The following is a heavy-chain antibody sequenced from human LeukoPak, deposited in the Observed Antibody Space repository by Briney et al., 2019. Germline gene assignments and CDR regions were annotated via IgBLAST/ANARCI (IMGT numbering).Heavy chain of an antibody. V-gene: IGHV4-34*01. CDR1: GGSFSGYY. CDR3: ARGLVPVATIPPNWFDP. J-gene: IGHJ5*02. CDR2: INHSGST. Sequence: SETLSLTCAVYGGSFSGYYWSWSRQPPAKGLEWIGEINHSGSTNYLPSLKSRLTISVDTSKSQFSLNLTSVTAADTAVYYCARGLVPVATIPPNWFDPWGQGTLVTVSS. D-gene: IGHD2-2*01.